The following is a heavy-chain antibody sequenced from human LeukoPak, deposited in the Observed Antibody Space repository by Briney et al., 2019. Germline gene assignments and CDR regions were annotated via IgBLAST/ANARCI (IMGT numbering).Heavy chain of an antibody. D-gene: IGHD2/OR15-2a*01. V-gene: IGHV4-39*01. CDR3: ARLGSAWPPPGNWLDP. J-gene: IGHJ5*02. CDR2: IFYSGST. CDR1: GGSISSINYY. Sequence: KPSETPSLTCTVSGGSISSINYYWGWIRQPPGKGLVWIGSIFYSGSTYYNPSLKSRVTISVDTSDNQFSLKLSSVTAADTAVYYCARLGSAWPPPGNWLDPWGQGTLVTVSS.